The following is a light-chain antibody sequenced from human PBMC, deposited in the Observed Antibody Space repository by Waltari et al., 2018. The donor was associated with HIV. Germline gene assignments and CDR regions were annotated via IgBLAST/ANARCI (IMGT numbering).Light chain of an antibody. CDR3: SSYAGRNTLL. J-gene: IGLJ2*01. Sequence: QSALTQPPSASGSPGQSVTISCTGPSSDVGGYDYVSWYQQHPGKAPKLMISEVNKRPSGVPDRSSGSRSGNTASLTVSGLQAEDEAHYYCSSYAGRNTLLFGGGTKLTVL. V-gene: IGLV2-8*01. CDR1: SSDVGGYDY. CDR2: EVN.